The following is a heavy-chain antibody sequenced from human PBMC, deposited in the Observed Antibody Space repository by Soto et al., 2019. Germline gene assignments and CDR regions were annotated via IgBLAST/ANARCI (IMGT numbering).Heavy chain of an antibody. V-gene: IGHV1-18*01. CDR2: ISAYNGNT. CDR3: ARDADIVVVPAATGLGY. CDR1: GYTFNSYG. J-gene: IGHJ4*02. D-gene: IGHD2-2*01. Sequence: GAPVKVSCKASGYTFNSYGISWVRQAPGQGLEWMGWISAYNGNTNYAQKLQGRVTMTTDTSTSTAYMELRSLRSDDTAVYYCARDADIVVVPAATGLGYWGQGTLVTVSS.